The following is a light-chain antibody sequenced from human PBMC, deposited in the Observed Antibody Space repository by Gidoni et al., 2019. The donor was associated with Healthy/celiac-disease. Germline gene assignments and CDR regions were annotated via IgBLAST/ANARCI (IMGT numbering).Light chain of an antibody. CDR3: QQRSNWPD. J-gene: IGKJ4*01. CDR2: DAS. V-gene: IGKV3-11*01. CDR1: QSVSSY. Sequence: DILLTQSAATLSVSPGERATLSCRASQSVSSYLAWYQPKPSKAPRLLIYDASNRATGVPARFSGSGSGTYFTLTISSLEPEDFADYYCQQRSNWPDFGGGTKVEIK.